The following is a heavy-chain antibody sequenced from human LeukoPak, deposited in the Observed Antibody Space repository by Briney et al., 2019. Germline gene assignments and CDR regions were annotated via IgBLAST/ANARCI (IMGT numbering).Heavy chain of an antibody. J-gene: IGHJ5*02. V-gene: IGHV4-59*01. CDR2: IYYSGST. CDR3: ARVPHFGDYGWFDP. Sequence: SETLSLTCTVSGGSISSYYWSWIRQPPGKGLEWIGYIYYSGSTNYNPSLKSRVTISVDTSKNQFSLNVSSVTAADTAVYYCARVPHFGDYGWFDPWGQGTLVTVSS. D-gene: IGHD4-17*01. CDR1: GGSISSYY.